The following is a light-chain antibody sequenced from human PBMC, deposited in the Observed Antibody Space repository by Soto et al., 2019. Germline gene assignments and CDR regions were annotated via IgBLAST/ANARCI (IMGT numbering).Light chain of an antibody. CDR1: SSDVGGYNY. V-gene: IGLV2-14*01. J-gene: IGLJ1*01. CDR2: DVS. CDR3: SSYTTSSTYV. Sequence: QSALTQPASVSGSPGQSITLSCTGTSSDVGGYNYVSWHQQHPGKVPKLMIYDVSYRPSGVSNRFSGSKSGNTASLTISGLQAEDEADYYCSSYTTSSTYVFGTGTKVTVL.